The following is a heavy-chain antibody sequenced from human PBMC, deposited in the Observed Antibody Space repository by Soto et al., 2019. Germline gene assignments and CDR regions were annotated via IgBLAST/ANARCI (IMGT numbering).Heavy chain of an antibody. D-gene: IGHD3-3*01. CDR1: GGSISSSSYY. CDR2: IYYSGST. Sequence: SETLSLTCTVSGGSISSSSYYWGWIRQPPGKGLEWIGSIYYSGSTYYNPSLKSRVTISVDTSKNQFSLKLSSVAAADTAVYYCARFEGNYDFWSGYGMDVWGQGTTVTVSS. V-gene: IGHV4-39*01. J-gene: IGHJ6*02. CDR3: ARFEGNYDFWSGYGMDV.